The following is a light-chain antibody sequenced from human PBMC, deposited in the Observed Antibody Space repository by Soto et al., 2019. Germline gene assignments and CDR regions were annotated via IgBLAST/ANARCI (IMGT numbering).Light chain of an antibody. CDR2: EDN. Sequence: QSALTQPASVSGSPGQSVVVSCTGVGSDIGAYLLVSWYQQYPGKAPKLIISEDNKRPSGVPDRFSGSKSGNTAFLTISGLQAEDEAHYYCCSYAGYSTLVAFGGGTKLTVL. J-gene: IGLJ2*01. V-gene: IGLV2-23*01. CDR1: GSDIGAYLL. CDR3: CSYAGYSTLVA.